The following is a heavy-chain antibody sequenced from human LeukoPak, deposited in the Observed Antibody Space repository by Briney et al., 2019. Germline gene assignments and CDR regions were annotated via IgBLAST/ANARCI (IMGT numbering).Heavy chain of an antibody. CDR1: GFTFSSYC. Sequence: GGSLRLSCAASGFTFSSYCMHWVRQAPGKGLVWVSRINSYGRSTIYADSVKGRFTISRDSAKNTLYLQMNSLRAEDTAVYYCARASGYCSSTSCTYYYGMDVWGQGTTVTVSS. D-gene: IGHD2-2*01. J-gene: IGHJ6*02. CDR2: INSYGRST. V-gene: IGHV3-74*01. CDR3: ARASGYCSSTSCTYYYGMDV.